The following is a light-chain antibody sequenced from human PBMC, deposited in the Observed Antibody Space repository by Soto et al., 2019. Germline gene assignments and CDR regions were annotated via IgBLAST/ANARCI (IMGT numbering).Light chain of an antibody. CDR1: NIGSKS. V-gene: IGLV3-21*01. Sequence: SYELTQPPSVSVAPGKTASVACGGSNIGSKSVHWYQKKSGQAPVLVMYYDSDRPSGIPERFSGSNSGNTATLTISRVEAGDEADYYCQVWDISSGPLVFGGGTKGTVL. J-gene: IGLJ3*02. CDR3: QVWDISSGPLV. CDR2: YDS.